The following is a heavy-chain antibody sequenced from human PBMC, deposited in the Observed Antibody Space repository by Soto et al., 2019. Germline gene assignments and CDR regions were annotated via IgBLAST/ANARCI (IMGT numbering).Heavy chain of an antibody. CDR1: GFTFSSYW. J-gene: IGHJ5*02. Sequence: GGSLRLSCAASGFTFSSYWMSWVRQAPGKGLEWVANIKQDGSEKYYVDSVKGRFTISRDNAKNSLYLQMNSLRAEDTAVYYCASLAAAVDNWFDPWGQGTLVTVSS. D-gene: IGHD6-13*01. CDR3: ASLAAAVDNWFDP. V-gene: IGHV3-7*01. CDR2: IKQDGSEK.